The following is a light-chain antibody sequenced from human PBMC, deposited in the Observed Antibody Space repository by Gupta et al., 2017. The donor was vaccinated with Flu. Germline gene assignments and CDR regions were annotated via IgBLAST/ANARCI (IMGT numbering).Light chain of an antibody. CDR1: EGLGTN. CDR2: YVS. Sequence: ETVLNQSPECQSVTPGETVTITCLASEGLGTNLHWFQQKPHQSPKRLIKYVSDSFPGVPSRISGSGLGSYHTLTIHGLEAEDAATYYCLHATSLHQSFGQGTNLEI. V-gene: IGKV6-21*01. J-gene: IGKJ2*03. CDR3: LHATSLHQS.